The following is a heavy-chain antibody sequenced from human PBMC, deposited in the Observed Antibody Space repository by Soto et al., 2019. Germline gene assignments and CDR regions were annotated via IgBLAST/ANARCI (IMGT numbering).Heavy chain of an antibody. J-gene: IGHJ4*02. CDR1: GGSMNTYY. D-gene: IGHD3-22*01. Sequence: SETLSLTCTVSGGSMNTYYWGWFRQPPGKGLEWVGYIYYSGSTTYSPSLKSRVTISVDTSKNQFSLKLDSVTAADTAAYYCARLGGYYQAFDQWGQGSLVTVSS. CDR2: IYYSGST. CDR3: ARLGGYYQAFDQ. V-gene: IGHV4-59*08.